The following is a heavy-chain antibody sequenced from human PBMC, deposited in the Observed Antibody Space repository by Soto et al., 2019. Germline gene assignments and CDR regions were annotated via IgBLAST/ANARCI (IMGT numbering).Heavy chain of an antibody. CDR3: ATIVPSGPVDY. J-gene: IGHJ4*02. Sequence: SETLSLPCTVSGGSISRNSYYWGWIRQPPWKGLECIGSIYYSGSTYYNLSLKSRVTISVDTSKNQFSLKLSSVTAADTAVYLCATIVPSGPVDYWGQGTLVTVSS. D-gene: IGHD2-2*01. V-gene: IGHV4-39*01. CDR2: IYYSGST. CDR1: GGSISRNSYY.